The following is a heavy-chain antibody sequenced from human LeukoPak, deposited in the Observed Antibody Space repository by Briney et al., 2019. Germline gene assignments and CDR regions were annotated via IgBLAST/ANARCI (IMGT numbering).Heavy chain of an antibody. Sequence: GGSLRLSCAASGFTVGNNYMNWVRQAPGKGLEWVSLIFSHGETSYADSVKGRFTISRDNSKNTLYLQMNGLRVEDTAVYYCAREEADIVVVPAPDYWGQGTLVTVSS. CDR2: IFSHGET. V-gene: IGHV3-66*01. CDR1: GFTVGNNY. J-gene: IGHJ4*02. D-gene: IGHD2-2*01. CDR3: AREEADIVVVPAPDY.